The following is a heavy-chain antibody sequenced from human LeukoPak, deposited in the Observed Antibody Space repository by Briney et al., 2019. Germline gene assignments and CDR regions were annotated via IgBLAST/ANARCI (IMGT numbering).Heavy chain of an antibody. Sequence: ASVKVSCKASGYTFTGYYMHWVRRAPGQGLEWMGWINPNSGGTNYAQKFQGRVTMTRDTSISTAYMELSRLRSDDTAVYYCARRLTYDSSGYYHYYFDYWGQGTLVTVSS. CDR2: INPNSGGT. V-gene: IGHV1-2*02. CDR3: ARRLTYDSSGYYHYYFDY. J-gene: IGHJ4*02. D-gene: IGHD3-22*01. CDR1: GYTFTGYY.